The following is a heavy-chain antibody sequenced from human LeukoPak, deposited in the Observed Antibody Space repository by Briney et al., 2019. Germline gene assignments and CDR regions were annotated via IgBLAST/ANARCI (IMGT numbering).Heavy chain of an antibody. V-gene: IGHV3-30*03. J-gene: IGHJ3*02. D-gene: IGHD1-26*01. Sequence: GGSLRLSCAASGFTFSSYSMNWVRQAPGKGLEWVAVISYDGSNKYYADSVKGRFTISRDNSKNTLYLQMNSLRAEDTAVYYCASVMGWELPTHDSAFDIWGQGTMVTVSS. CDR1: GFTFSSYS. CDR3: ASVMGWELPTHDSAFDI. CDR2: ISYDGSNK.